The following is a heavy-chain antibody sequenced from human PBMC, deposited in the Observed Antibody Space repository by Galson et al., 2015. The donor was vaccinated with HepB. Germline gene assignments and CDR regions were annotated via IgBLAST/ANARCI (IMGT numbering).Heavy chain of an antibody. D-gene: IGHD6-6*01. J-gene: IGHJ4*02. CDR1: GYTFTSYG. CDR3: ARPSSSIAAHYTFDY. Sequence: SVKVSCKASGYTFTSYGISWVRQAPGQGLEWMGWISAYNGNTNYAQKLQGRVTMTTDTSTSTAYMELRSLRSDDTAVYYCARPSSSIAAHYTFDYWGQGTMVTVSS. CDR2: ISAYNGNT. V-gene: IGHV1-18*04.